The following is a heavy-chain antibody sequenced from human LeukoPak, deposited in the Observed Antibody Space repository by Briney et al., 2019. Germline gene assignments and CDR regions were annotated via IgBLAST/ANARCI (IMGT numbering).Heavy chain of an antibody. Sequence: GGSLRLSCAASGFSFSSYGIHWVRQAPGKGLEWVAVISYDESYKYYADSVKGRFTISRDNPKNTLYLQMNSLRAEDTAVYYCAKDGLTGVNYYYGMDVWGKGTTVTVSS. V-gene: IGHV3-30*18. D-gene: IGHD7-27*01. CDR2: ISYDESYK. J-gene: IGHJ6*04. CDR1: GFSFSSYG. CDR3: AKDGLTGVNYYYGMDV.